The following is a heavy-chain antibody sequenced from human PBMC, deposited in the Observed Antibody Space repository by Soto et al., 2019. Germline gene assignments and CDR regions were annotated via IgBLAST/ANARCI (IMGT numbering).Heavy chain of an antibody. D-gene: IGHD3-16*01. J-gene: IGHJ4*02. CDR2: IYYSGST. Sequence: SETLSLTCTVSGGSISSGDYYWSWIRQPPGKGLEWIGYIYYSGSTYYNPSLKSRVTISVDTSKNQFSLKLSSVTAADTAVYYCARDLGGGMTLDYWGQGTLVTVSS. V-gene: IGHV4-30-4*01. CDR1: GGSISSGDYY. CDR3: ARDLGGGMTLDY.